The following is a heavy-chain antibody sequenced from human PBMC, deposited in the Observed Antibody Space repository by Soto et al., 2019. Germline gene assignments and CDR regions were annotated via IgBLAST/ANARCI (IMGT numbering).Heavy chain of an antibody. CDR1: GGSISSGDYY. J-gene: IGHJ4*02. CDR3: ARGGGDYYDSSGYPDY. CDR2: IYYSGST. D-gene: IGHD3-22*01. V-gene: IGHV4-30-4*01. Sequence: SETLSLTCTVSGGSISSGDYYWSWIRQPPGKGLEWIGYIYYSGSTYYNPSLKSRVTLSVDSSKNKFSLKLSSVTAADTGVYYCARGGGDYYDSSGYPDYWGQGTLVTVSS.